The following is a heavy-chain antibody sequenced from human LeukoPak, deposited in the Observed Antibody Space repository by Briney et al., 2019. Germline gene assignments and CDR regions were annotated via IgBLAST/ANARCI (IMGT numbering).Heavy chain of an antibody. J-gene: IGHJ6*02. D-gene: IGHD3-10*01. V-gene: IGHV3-11*04. Sequence: GGSLRLSCAASGVTVSSTYMSWVRQAPGKGLEWVSYISSSGSTIYYADSVKGRFTISRDNAKNSLYLQMNSLRAEDTAVYYCARMGLYYYGSGSSPGYYGMDVWGQGTTVTVSS. CDR2: ISSSGSTI. CDR3: ARMGLYYYGSGSSPGYYGMDV. CDR1: GVTVSSTY.